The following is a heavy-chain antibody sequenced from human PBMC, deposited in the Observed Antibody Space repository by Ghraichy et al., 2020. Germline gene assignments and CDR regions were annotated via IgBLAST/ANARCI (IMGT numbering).Heavy chain of an antibody. J-gene: IGHJ4*02. V-gene: IGHV3-23*01. CDR1: GFTFSSYA. Sequence: LSLTCAASGFTFSSYAMSWVRQAPGKGLEWVSAISGSGDSTYYADSLKGRFTISRDNSKNTLYLQMNSLRAEDTAVYYCAKQTFYYDSSGYFEAHYFDYWGQGTLVTVTS. D-gene: IGHD3-22*01. CDR2: ISGSGDST. CDR3: AKQTFYYDSSGYFEAHYFDY.